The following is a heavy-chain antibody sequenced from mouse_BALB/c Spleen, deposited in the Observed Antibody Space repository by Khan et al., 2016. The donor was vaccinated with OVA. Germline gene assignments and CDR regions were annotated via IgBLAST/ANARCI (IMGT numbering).Heavy chain of an antibody. V-gene: IGHV1-87*01. J-gene: IGHJ4*01. CDR2: IYPGDGDT. D-gene: IGHD1-1*01. CDR1: GYIFSSYW. CDR3: AGDGSRYAMDY. Sequence: QVQLKESGAELARPGASVKLSCKASGYIFSSYWMQWVKQRPGQGLEWIGAIYPGDGDTRYTQKFKDKATLTADKSSSTAYMQLSSLASEDSAVYYCAGDGSRYAMDYWGQGTSVTVSS.